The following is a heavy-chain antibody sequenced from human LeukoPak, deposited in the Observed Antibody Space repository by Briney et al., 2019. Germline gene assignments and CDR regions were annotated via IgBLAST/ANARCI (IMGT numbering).Heavy chain of an antibody. CDR2: IYHSGST. D-gene: IGHD3-10*01. Sequence: PLQTLSLTCAVSGGSISSGGYSWSWIRQPPGKGLEWIGYIYHSGSTYYNPSLKSRVTISVDRSKNQFSLKLSSVTAADTAVYYCARGGVRGPLDYWGQGTLVTVSS. J-gene: IGHJ4*02. V-gene: IGHV4-30-2*01. CDR1: GGSISSGGYS. CDR3: ARGGVRGPLDY.